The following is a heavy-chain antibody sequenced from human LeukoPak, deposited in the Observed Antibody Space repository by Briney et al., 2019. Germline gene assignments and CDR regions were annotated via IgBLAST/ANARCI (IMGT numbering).Heavy chain of an antibody. J-gene: IGHJ4*02. Sequence: GGSLRLSCAVSGFTFSSYGMHWVRQAPGKGLEWVALISYDGSNKNYVDSVKGRFTVSRDNSRNTLYLQMNSLRVEDTAVYYCAKDRSTYNILTGYQDYWGQGTLVTVSS. CDR2: ISYDGSNK. V-gene: IGHV3-30*18. CDR1: GFTFSSYG. D-gene: IGHD3-9*01. CDR3: AKDRSTYNILTGYQDY.